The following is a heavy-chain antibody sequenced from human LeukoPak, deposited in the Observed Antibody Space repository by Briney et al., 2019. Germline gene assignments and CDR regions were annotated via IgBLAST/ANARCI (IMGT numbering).Heavy chain of an antibody. CDR1: GLTFSSYA. D-gene: IGHD6-6*01. V-gene: IGHV3-30*04. CDR2: ISYDGSNK. J-gene: IGHJ4*02. CDR3: ARVGSASSSSASGYYFDY. Sequence: GRSLRLSCAASGLTFSSYAMHWVRQAPGKGLEWVAVISYDGSNKYYADSVKGRFTISRDNSKNTLYLQMNSLRAEDTAVYYCARVGSASSSSASGYYFDYWGQGTLVTVSS.